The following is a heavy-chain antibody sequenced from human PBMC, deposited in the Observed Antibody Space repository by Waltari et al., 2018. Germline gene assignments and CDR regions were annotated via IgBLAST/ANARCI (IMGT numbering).Heavy chain of an antibody. J-gene: IGHJ4*02. Sequence: EVHLVESGGGLVQPGRSLRLSCTGSGFTFGDYAMTWVRQAPGKGLEWVGLVRSKTYGGTTEYAASVKGRFTISRDDSKRIAYLHMNSLKTEDTALYYCSLTPYCGGACPLDFWGQGTPVTVSS. CDR3: SLTPYCGGACPLDF. V-gene: IGHV3-49*04. D-gene: IGHD2-21*02. CDR1: GFTFGDYA. CDR2: VRSKTYGGTT.